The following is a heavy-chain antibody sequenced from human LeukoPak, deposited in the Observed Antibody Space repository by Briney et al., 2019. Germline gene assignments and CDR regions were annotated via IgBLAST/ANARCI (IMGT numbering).Heavy chain of an antibody. Sequence: SETVSLTCAVYGGSFSGYYWGWIRQPPGKGLEWIGSIHYSGSTNYNPSLKSRVTISVDTSKNQFSLKLSSVTAADTAVYYCARGYCSGGSCYSYYYYNYMDVWGKGTTVTISS. CDR2: IHYSGST. V-gene: IGHV4-34*01. D-gene: IGHD2-15*01. J-gene: IGHJ6*03. CDR3: ARGYCSGGSCYSYYYYNYMDV. CDR1: GGSFSGYY.